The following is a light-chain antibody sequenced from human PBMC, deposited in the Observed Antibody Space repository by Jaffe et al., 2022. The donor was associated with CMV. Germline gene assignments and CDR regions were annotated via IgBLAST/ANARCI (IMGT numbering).Light chain of an antibody. CDR3: QHYGTSLYI. CDR1: QSVTSSF. Sequence: EIVLTQSPGTLSLSPGERATLSCRASQSVTSSFLAWYQQKLGQAPRLLIYGASSRATGIPDRFSGSGSGTDFTLTISRLEPEDFAVYYCQHYGTSLYIFGQGTKLEIK. V-gene: IGKV3-20*01. CDR2: GAS. J-gene: IGKJ2*01.